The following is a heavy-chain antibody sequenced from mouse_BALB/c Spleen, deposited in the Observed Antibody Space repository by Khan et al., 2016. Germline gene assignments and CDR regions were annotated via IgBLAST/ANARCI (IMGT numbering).Heavy chain of an antibody. CDR3: ARGSTAPHWYFDV. CDR2: IDPANGNT. D-gene: IGHD1-2*01. J-gene: IGHJ1*01. V-gene: IGHV14-3*02. Sequence: VRLQQSGAELVKPGASVKLSCTASGFNIKDTYMHWVKQRPEQGLEWIGRIDPANGNTKYDPKFQGKATITADTSSNTAYLQLSSLTSEDTAVYYGARGSTAPHWYFDVWGAGTTVTVSS. CDR1: GFNIKDTY.